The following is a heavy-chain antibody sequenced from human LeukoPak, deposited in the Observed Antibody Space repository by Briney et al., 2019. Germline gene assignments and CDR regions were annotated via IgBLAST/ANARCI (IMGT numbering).Heavy chain of an antibody. CDR3: AKNGLGAVVKTD. J-gene: IGHJ4*02. Sequence: ASVKVSCKASGFTFTSYAMNWVRQAPGQGLEWMGWINSNTGNPTYAQDFRGRFVFSLDTSVSTAYLQISSLKAEDTAVYYCAKNGLGAVVKTDWGQGTLVTVSS. CDR2: INSNTGNP. V-gene: IGHV7-4-1*02. CDR1: GFTFTSYA. D-gene: IGHD3-22*01.